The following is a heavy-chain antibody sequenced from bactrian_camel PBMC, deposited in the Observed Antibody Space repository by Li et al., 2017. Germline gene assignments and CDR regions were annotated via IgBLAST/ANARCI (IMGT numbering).Heavy chain of an antibody. V-gene: IGHV3S6*01. Sequence: HVQLVESGGGSVQAGGSLRLSCTTSRLTANSVCMGWFHQAPGEERQGVASIDSDGSTYYDDSVKGRFTISQDNAKNTLYLQMNSLKSEDTAMYYCAADRAGVACRSTRGDNYWGQGTQVTVS. CDR1: RLTANSVC. CDR3: AADRAGVACRSTRGDNY. CDR2: IDSDGST. D-gene: IGHD3*01. J-gene: IGHJ4*01.